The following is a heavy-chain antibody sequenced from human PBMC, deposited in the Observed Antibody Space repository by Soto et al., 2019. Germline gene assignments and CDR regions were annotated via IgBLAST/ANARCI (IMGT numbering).Heavy chain of an antibody. CDR3: AKGEWSYCSGGSCYYFDY. J-gene: IGHJ4*02. Sequence: QVQLVQSGSELKEPGASVKVSCKASGYTFTGYAMHWVRQAPGQRLEWMGWINAGNGNTKYSQKFQGRFTITRDTSASTAYMELSSLRSDDTAVYYCAKGEWSYCSGGSCYYFDYWGQGTVVTVSS. V-gene: IGHV1-3*01. CDR2: INAGNGNT. D-gene: IGHD2-15*01. CDR1: GYTFTGYA.